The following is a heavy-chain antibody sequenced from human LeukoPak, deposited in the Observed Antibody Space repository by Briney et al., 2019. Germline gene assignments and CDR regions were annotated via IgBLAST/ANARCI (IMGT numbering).Heavy chain of an antibody. D-gene: IGHD6-13*01. CDR2: ISGNGGTT. Sequence: PGGSLRLSCAASGFTFSTHAMSWVRQAPGKGLEWVSTISGNGGTTYYADSVKGRFTISRDNSKNTLYLQMNSLRVEDTAVYYCAKPPPDSSSWLFDYCGQGTLVTVSS. V-gene: IGHV3-23*01. CDR1: GFTFSTHA. J-gene: IGHJ4*02. CDR3: AKPPPDSSSWLFDY.